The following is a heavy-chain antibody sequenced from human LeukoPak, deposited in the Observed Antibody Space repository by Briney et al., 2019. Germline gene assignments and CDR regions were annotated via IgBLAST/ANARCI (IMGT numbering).Heavy chain of an antibody. CDR3: AWGASTIFGMVQDY. CDR1: GGSISSYY. CDR2: IYYSGST. D-gene: IGHD3-3*01. V-gene: IGHV4-59*01. J-gene: IGHJ4*02. Sequence: PSETLSLTCTVSGGSISSYYWSWIRQPPGKGLEWIGYIYYSGSTNYNPSLKSRVTISVDTSKNQFSLKPSSVAAADTAVCYCAWGASTIFGMVQDYCGQGTLVTVSS.